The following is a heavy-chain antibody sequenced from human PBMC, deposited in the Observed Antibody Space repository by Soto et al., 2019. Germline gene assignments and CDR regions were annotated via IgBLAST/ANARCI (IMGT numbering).Heavy chain of an antibody. CDR2: IYWDDDK. CDR3: AHRRVFYDSGSLHNWFDP. J-gene: IGHJ5*02. CDR1: GFSLSTSEVG. V-gene: IGHV2-5*02. D-gene: IGHD3-10*01. Sequence: QITLKESGPTLVKPTQTLTLTCTFSGFSLSTSEVGVGWIRQPPGKALEWLALIYWDDDKRCSPSLKSRLTITKDTSNNQVVLTMTNMDPVDTATYYCAHRRVFYDSGSLHNWFDPWGQGTLVTVSS.